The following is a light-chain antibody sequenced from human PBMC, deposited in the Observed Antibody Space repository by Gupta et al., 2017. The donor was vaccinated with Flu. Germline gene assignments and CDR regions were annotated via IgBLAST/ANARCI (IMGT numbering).Light chain of an antibody. CDR1: NLESRR. CDR2: DDY. CDR3: QVWDSTNNHV. Sequence: GNNLESRRVHWYQQRAGHAPGLVVYDDYERLSGIPERFSGSKYGNTATLTIKRVEAGDEADYYCQVWDSTNNHVFGRGTKVTVL. J-gene: IGLJ1*01. V-gene: IGLV3-21*02.